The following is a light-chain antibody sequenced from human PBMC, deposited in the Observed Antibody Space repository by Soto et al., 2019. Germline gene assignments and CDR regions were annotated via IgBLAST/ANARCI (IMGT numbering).Light chain of an antibody. J-gene: IGKJ2*01. CDR1: QSVSSS. Sequence: EIVMTQSPATLSVSPGERATLSCRASQSVSSSLTWYQQKPDQAPRLLIYDASTRATGIPARFSGSGSGTEFTLTISSLQSEDFAVYYCQQYNNLVTFGQGTKLEIK. CDR2: DAS. CDR3: QQYNNLVT. V-gene: IGKV3-15*01.